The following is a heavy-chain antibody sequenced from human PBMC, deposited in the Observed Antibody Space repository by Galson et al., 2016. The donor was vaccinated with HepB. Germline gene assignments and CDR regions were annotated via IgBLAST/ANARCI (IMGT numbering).Heavy chain of an antibody. CDR1: GGSIGSSSYY. J-gene: IGHJ3*02. V-gene: IGHV4-31*03. Sequence: TLSLTCTVFGGSIGSSSYYWNWIRQHPGKGLEWVGSIYYTGSTYYNPSLKSRLTISVDTSKSQFSLKLTSVTAADTAVYYCARAVRGYSGYDAFDIWGQGTMVTVSS. CDR2: IYYTGST. D-gene: IGHD5-12*01. CDR3: ARAVRGYSGYDAFDI.